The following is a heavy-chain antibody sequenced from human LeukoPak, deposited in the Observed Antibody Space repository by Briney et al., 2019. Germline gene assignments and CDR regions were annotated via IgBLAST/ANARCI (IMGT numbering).Heavy chain of an antibody. CDR1: GGSISTNNW. D-gene: IGHD3-22*01. CDR2: IHHSGST. CDR3: ASVSVGLFTYYYDSSGTFDY. J-gene: IGHJ4*02. Sequence: SETLSLTCAASGGSISTNNWWTWVRQPPGKGLEWIGEIHHSGSTDYNPSLKSRVTISPDKSKNQFSLTLTSVTAADTAVYYCASVSVGLFTYYYDSSGTFDYWGQGTLVTVSS. V-gene: IGHV4-4*02.